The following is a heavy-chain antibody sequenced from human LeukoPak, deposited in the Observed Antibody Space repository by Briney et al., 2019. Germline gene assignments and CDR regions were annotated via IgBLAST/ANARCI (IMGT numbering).Heavy chain of an antibody. J-gene: IGHJ4*02. V-gene: IGHV1-2*02. Sequence: AASVKVSCKASGYTFTGYYMHWVRQAPGQGLEWMGWINPNSGGTNYAQKFQGRVTMTRDTSISTAYMELSRLRSDDTAVYYCARHVMGEDYGGNIDYWGQGTLVTVSS. CDR3: ARHVMGEDYGGNIDY. CDR1: GYTFTGYY. CDR2: INPNSGGT. D-gene: IGHD4-23*01.